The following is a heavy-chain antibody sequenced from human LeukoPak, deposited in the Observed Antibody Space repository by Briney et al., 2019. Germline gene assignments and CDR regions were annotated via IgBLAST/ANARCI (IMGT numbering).Heavy chain of an antibody. D-gene: IGHD1-7*01. Sequence: GASVKVSCKASGYTFTGYYMHWVRQAPGQGLEWMGWINPNSGGTNYAQKFQGRVTMTRDTSVNTAYMELSRLRSDDTAVYCCARVGGNWNYVYWGQGTLVTVSS. J-gene: IGHJ4*02. CDR3: ARVGGNWNYVY. CDR1: GYTFTGYY. V-gene: IGHV1-2*02. CDR2: INPNSGGT.